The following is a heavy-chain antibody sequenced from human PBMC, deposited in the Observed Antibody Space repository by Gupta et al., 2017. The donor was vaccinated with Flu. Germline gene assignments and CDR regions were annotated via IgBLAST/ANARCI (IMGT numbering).Heavy chain of an antibody. D-gene: IGHD1-26*01. CDR2: ISGSGGST. Sequence: EVQLLESGGGLVPPGGSLLLSCAASGFTFSISAMSWVRQAQGKGLEWVSAISGSGGSTYYADSVKGRFTISRDNSKNTLYLQMNSLRAEDTAVYYCAKEGREWERYPANWFDPWGHGTLVTVSS. V-gene: IGHV3-23*01. CDR1: GFTFSISA. CDR3: AKEGREWERYPANWFDP. J-gene: IGHJ5*02.